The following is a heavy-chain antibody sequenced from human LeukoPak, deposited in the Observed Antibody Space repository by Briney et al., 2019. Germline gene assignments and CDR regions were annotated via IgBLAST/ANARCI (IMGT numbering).Heavy chain of an antibody. CDR3: ANYRPGSSGYDSGY. V-gene: IGHV3-23*01. D-gene: IGHD5-12*01. J-gene: IGHJ4*02. Sequence: PGGSLRLSCAASGFTFSSYAMSRVRQAPGKGLEWVSAISGSGGSTYYADSVKGRFTISRDNSKNTLYLQMNSLRAEDTAVYYCANYRPGSSGYDSGYWGQGTLVTVSS. CDR2: ISGSGGST. CDR1: GFTFSSYA.